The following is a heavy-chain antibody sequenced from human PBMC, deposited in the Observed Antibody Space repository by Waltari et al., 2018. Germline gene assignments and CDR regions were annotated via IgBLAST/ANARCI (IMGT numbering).Heavy chain of an antibody. D-gene: IGHD6-13*01. J-gene: IGHJ4*02. CDR3: AKDQGAAGIGDY. CDR1: GFTFSSYG. V-gene: IGHV3-30*02. CDR2: IRYDGSNK. Sequence: QVQLVESGGGVVQPGGSLRLSCAASGFTFSSYGMHWVRQAPGKGLEWVAFIRYDGSNKYYADSVKGRFTISRDNSKNTLYLQMNSLRAEDTAVYYCAKDQGAAGIGDYWGQGTLVTVSS.